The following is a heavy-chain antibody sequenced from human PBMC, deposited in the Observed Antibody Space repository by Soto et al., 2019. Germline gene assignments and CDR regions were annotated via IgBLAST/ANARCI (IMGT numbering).Heavy chain of an antibody. CDR3: ARRGSGTYSIDY. D-gene: IGHD1-26*01. CDR1: GFTFSSYG. Sequence: QVQLVESGGGVVRPGRSLRLSCAASGFTFSSYGMHWVRQAPGKGLEWVAVIWSDGSNKYYADSVKGRFTVSRDNSKNTLYLQMNSLRAEDTAVYYCARRGSGTYSIDYWGQGTLVTVSS. CDR2: IWSDGSNK. J-gene: IGHJ4*02. V-gene: IGHV3-33*01.